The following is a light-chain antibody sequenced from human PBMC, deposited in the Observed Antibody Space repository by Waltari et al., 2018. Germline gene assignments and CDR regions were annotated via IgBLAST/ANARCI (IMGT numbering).Light chain of an antibody. V-gene: IGKV2-30*01. Sequence: DVVMTQSPLSLPVTLGQPASLSCRSSQSLVYSDGNTYLNWFPQRPNQSPRRLIYKVSNRGSGVPGRVSGSGSGTDFTLKISRVEAEDVGVYYCMQGTHMYTFGQGTKLEIK. J-gene: IGKJ2*01. CDR3: MQGTHMYT. CDR2: KVS. CDR1: QSLVYSDGNTY.